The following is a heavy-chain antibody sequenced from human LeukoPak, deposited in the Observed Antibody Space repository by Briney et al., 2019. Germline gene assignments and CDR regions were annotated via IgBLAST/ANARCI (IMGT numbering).Heavy chain of an antibody. CDR2: IYPSDSNT. CDR3: ARQESMVRGAYYYYGMDV. CDR1: GFTFTNYW. J-gene: IGHJ6*02. D-gene: IGHD3-10*01. V-gene: IGHV5-51*01. Sequence: GESLKISCKGPGFTFTNYWIGWVRQMPGKGLEWMGIIYPSDSNTRYSPSFQGQVTISADKSISTAYLQWSSLKASDTAMYYCARQESMVRGAYYYYGMDVWGQGTTVTVSS.